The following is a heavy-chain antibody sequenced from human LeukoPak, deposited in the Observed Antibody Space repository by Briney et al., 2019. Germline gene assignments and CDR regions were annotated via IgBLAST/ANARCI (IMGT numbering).Heavy chain of an antibody. CDR2: IYYSGNT. V-gene: IGHV4-39*01. CDR3: ARGQGATVPQVGKNWFDP. J-gene: IGHJ5*02. D-gene: IGHD1-26*01. CDR1: GVSISSSNSY. Sequence: PSETLSLTCTVSGVSISSSNSYWGWIRQPPGKGLEWIGSIYYSGNTYYNASLKSQVSISIDTSKNQFSLKLISVTAADTAVYYCARGQGATVPQVGKNWFDPWGQGTRVIVSS.